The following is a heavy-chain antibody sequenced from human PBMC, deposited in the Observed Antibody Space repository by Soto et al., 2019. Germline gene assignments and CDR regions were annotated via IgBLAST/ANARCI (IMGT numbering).Heavy chain of an antibody. D-gene: IGHD2-15*01. CDR1: GGTFSSYA. CDR2: IIPIFGTA. V-gene: IGHV1-69*01. J-gene: IGHJ6*02. CDR3: ASNVVVVAATPYYYYGMDV. Sequence: QVQLVQSGAEVKKPGSSVKVSCKASGGTFSSYAISWVRQAPGQGLEWVGGIIPIFGTANYAQKFQGRVTITADESTSTAYMELSSLRSEDTAVYYCASNVVVVAATPYYYYGMDVWGQGTTVTVSS.